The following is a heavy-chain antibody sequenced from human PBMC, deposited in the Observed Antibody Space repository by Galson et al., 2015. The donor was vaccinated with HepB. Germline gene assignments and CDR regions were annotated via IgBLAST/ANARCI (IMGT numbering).Heavy chain of an antibody. CDR2: ISSNGGST. D-gene: IGHD3-10*01. CDR1: GFTFSSYA. J-gene: IGHJ4*02. Sequence: SLRLSCAASGFTFSSYAMHWVRQAPGKGLEYVSAISSNGGSTYYADSVKGRFTISRDNSKNTLYLQMSSLRAEDTAVYYCVKDRGLDGDTNPFDYWGQGTLVTVSS. CDR3: VKDRGLDGDTNPFDY. V-gene: IGHV3-64D*06.